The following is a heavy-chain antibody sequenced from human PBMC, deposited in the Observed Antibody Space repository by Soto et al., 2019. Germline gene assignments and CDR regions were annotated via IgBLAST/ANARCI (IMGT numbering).Heavy chain of an antibody. J-gene: IGHJ3*02. CDR1: GGTFSSYA. CDR2: IIPIFGTA. D-gene: IGHD1-26*01. CDR3: ARAGELSGSYHDAFDI. Sequence: QVQLVQSGAEVKKPGSSVKVSCKASGGTFSSYAISWVRQAPGQGLEWMGGIIPIFGTANYAQKFQGRVTITXXEXTXXAYMELSSLRSEDTAVYYWARAGELSGSYHDAFDIWGQGTMVTVSS. V-gene: IGHV1-69*05.